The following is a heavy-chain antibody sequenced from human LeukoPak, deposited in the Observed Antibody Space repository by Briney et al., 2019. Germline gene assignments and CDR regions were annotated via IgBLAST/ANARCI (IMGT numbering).Heavy chain of an antibody. CDR3: ARAFYYDSSGSSDHYGMDV. V-gene: IGHV1-2*04. J-gene: IGHJ6*02. CDR1: GYTFTGYY. D-gene: IGHD3-22*01. Sequence: GASVKVSCKASGYTFTGYYMHWVRQAPGQGLEWMGWINPNSGGTNYAQKFQGWVTMTRDTSISTAYMELSRLRSDDTAVYYCARAFYYDSSGSSDHYGMDVWGQGTTVTVSS. CDR2: INPNSGGT.